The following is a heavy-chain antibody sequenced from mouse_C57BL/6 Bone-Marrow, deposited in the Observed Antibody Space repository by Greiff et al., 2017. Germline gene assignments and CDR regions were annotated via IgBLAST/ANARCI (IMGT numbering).Heavy chain of an antibody. V-gene: IGHV6-3*01. CDR3: TGGELCFDY. Sequence: EVQRVESGGGLVQPGGSMKLSCVASGFTFSNYWMNWVRQSPEKGLEWVAQIRLKSDNYATHYAESVKGRFTISRDDSKSSVYLQMNNLRAEDTGMYYCTGGELCFDYWGQGTTLTVSS. CDR1: GFTFSNYW. CDR2: IRLKSDNYAT. J-gene: IGHJ2*01.